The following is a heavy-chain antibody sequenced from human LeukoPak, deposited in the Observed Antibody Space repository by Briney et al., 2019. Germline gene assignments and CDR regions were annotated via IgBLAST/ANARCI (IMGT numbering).Heavy chain of an antibody. CDR1: GFTFSSYW. V-gene: IGHV3-7*01. Sequence: GGSLRLSCAVSGFTFSSYWMSWVRQAPGKGLEWVANIKQDGSEKCYVDSVKGRFTISRDNAKNSLYLQMNSLRAEDTAVYYCARRASSGWVYYYYYGMDVWGQGTTVTVSS. D-gene: IGHD6-19*01. CDR2: IKQDGSEK. CDR3: ARRASSGWVYYYYYGMDV. J-gene: IGHJ6*02.